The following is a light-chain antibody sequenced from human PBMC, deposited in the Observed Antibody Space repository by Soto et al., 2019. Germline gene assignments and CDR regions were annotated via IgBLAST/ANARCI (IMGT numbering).Light chain of an antibody. CDR3: QQANSFPLT. CDR2: GAS. CDR1: QDIRSW. Sequence: DIQMTQSPSSVSASVGDRVTITCRASQDIRSWLAWYQQKPGKGPKLLIYGASSLQSGVPSRFSGSGSGTDFILTISRLQPEDFAIYYCQQANSFPLTFGGGTKVEIK. J-gene: IGKJ4*01. V-gene: IGKV1D-12*01.